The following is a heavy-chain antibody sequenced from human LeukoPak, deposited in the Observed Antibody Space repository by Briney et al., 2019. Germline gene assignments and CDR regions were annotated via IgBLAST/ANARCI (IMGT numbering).Heavy chain of an antibody. J-gene: IGHJ4*02. D-gene: IGHD6-19*01. CDR3: ARDDTAVAGTELDY. CDR2: ISSSSTNI. CDR1: GFTFSNYN. V-gene: IGHV3-21*01. Sequence: GGSLRLSCAASGFTFSNYNMNWVRQAPGKGLEWVSYISSSSTNIYYTDSVKGRFTISRDSAKNSLYLQMNSLRAEDTAVYYCARDDTAVAGTELDYWGQGTLVTVSS.